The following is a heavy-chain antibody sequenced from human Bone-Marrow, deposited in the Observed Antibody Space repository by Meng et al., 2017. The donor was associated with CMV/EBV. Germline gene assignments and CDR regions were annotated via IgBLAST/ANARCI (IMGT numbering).Heavy chain of an antibody. Sequence: GESLKISCAASGFTFSSYAMSWVRQAPGKGLEWVANIKQDGSEKYYVDSVKGRFTISRDNAKNSLYLQMNSLRAEDTAVYYCARPSPDYDFWSGYYYDYYYYGMDVWGQGTTVTVSS. CDR3: ARPSPDYDFWSGYYYDYYYYGMDV. J-gene: IGHJ6*02. CDR1: GFTFSSYA. CDR2: IKQDGSEK. D-gene: IGHD3-3*01. V-gene: IGHV3-7*01.